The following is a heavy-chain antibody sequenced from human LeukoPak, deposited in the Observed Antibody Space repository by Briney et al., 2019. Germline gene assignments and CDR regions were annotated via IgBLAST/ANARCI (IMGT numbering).Heavy chain of an antibody. CDR2: IFPGDSDI. CDR3: ARCGTDGYINPFDY. J-gene: IGHJ4*02. V-gene: IGHV5-51*01. D-gene: IGHD5-24*01. CDR1: GYSFSNSW. Sequence: GESLKISCTASGYSFSNSWIGWVRQMPGKGLEWVGIIFPGDSDIRYSPSFRGQVTISADRSISTAYLQWSSLKASDTAMYYCARCGTDGYINPFDYWGQGTLVTVSS.